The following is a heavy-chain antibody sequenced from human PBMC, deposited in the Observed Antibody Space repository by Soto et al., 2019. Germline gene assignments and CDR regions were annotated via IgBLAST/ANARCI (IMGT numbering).Heavy chain of an antibody. CDR2: IIPIFGTA. V-gene: IGHV1-69*12. Sequence: QVQLVQSGAEVKKPGSSVKVSCKASRGTFSSYAISWVRQAPGQGLEWMGGIIPIFGTANYAQKFQGRVTFSADESTRTAYMELSSLRSEDTAVYYCGRDQATYYDDSSGLGPKYWGQGTLVTVSS. CDR1: RGTFSSYA. J-gene: IGHJ4*02. CDR3: GRDQATYYDDSSGLGPKY. D-gene: IGHD3-22*01.